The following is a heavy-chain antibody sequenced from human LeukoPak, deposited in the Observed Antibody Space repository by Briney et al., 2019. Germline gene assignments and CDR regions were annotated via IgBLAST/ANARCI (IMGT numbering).Heavy chain of an antibody. CDR3: AIPDSYTYYFDY. CDR2: IIPIFGTA. D-gene: IGHD5-18*01. Sequence: SVKVSCKASGGTFRSYAISWVRQAPGQGLEWMGGIIPIFGTANYAQKFQGRVTITADESTSTAYMELSSLRSEDTAVYYCAIPDSYTYYFDYWGQGTLVTVSS. J-gene: IGHJ4*02. V-gene: IGHV1-69*13. CDR1: GGTFRSYA.